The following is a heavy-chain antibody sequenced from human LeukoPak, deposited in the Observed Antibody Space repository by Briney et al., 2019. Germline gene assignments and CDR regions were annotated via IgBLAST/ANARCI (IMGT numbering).Heavy chain of an antibody. CDR1: GFTFSSYA. D-gene: IGHD3-22*01. J-gene: IGHJ4*02. CDR3: ARDQGYYDSSGPGG. CDR2: ISYDGSNK. Sequence: GGALRLSCAASGFTFSSYAMHWVRQAPGKGLEWVAVISYDGSNKYYADSVKGRFTISRDNSKNTLYLQMNSMRAEDTAEYYCARDQGYYDSSGPGGWGQGTLVTVSS. V-gene: IGHV3-30-3*01.